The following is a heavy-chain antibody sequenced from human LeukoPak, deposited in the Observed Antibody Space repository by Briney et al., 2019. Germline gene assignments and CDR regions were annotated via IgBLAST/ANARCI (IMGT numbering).Heavy chain of an antibody. J-gene: IGHJ5*02. Sequence: SGGSLRLSCAASGFTFSSYGMHWVRQAPGKGLEWVAVIWYDGSNKYYVDSVQGRFTISRDNSKNTLYLQMNSLRAEDTAVYYCARDTGFCSGGSCYSGGFDPWGQGTLVTVSS. CDR3: ARDTGFCSGGSCYSGGFDP. CDR2: IWYDGSNK. V-gene: IGHV3-33*01. CDR1: GFTFSSYG. D-gene: IGHD2-15*01.